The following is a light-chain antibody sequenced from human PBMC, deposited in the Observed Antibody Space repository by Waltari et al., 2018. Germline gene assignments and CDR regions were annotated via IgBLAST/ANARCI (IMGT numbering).Light chain of an antibody. Sequence: EIVLTQSPGTLSLSPEERATLSCRASQSVSSSYLAWYQQKPGQAPRLLIHGASSRATGTPDRFSGSGSGTDFTLTISRVEAEDFAVYYCQQYGSSPRTFGQGTKVEIK. J-gene: IGKJ1*01. CDR3: QQYGSSPRT. CDR2: GAS. CDR1: QSVSSSY. V-gene: IGKV3-20*01.